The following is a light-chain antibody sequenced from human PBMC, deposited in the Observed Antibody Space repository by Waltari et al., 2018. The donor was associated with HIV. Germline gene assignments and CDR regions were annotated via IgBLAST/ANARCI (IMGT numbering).Light chain of an antibody. V-gene: IGKV1-39*01. CDR2: GAT. CDR3: QQTYSFPHT. Sequence: DIQMTQSPSSLSASVGDRVSITCRLSQIINSYLNWYQHTPGKPPKLLIFGATTLQTGVPSRFSGSESATEFTLTVTGLQPEDLATYFCQQTYSFPHTFGQGTRLDIK. CDR1: QIINSY. J-gene: IGKJ5*01.